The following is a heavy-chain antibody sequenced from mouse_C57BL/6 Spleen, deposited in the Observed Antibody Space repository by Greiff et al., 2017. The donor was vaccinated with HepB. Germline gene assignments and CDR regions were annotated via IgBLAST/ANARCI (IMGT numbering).Heavy chain of an antibody. J-gene: IGHJ2*01. CDR2: IHPNSGST. Sequence: QVQLQQPGAELVKPGASVKLSCKASGYTFTSYWMHWVKQRPGQGLEWIGMIHPNSGSTKYNEKFKSKATLTVDKSSSTAYMQLSSLTSEDSAVYYCARGYDYVDFDYWGQGTTLTVSS. CDR1: GYTFTSYW. V-gene: IGHV1-64*01. CDR3: ARGYDYVDFDY. D-gene: IGHD2-4*01.